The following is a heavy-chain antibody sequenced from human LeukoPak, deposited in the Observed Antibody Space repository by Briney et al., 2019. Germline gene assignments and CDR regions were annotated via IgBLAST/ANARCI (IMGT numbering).Heavy chain of an antibody. J-gene: IGHJ1*01. CDR1: GYTFTCYG. D-gene: IGHD3-9*01. CDR2: ISAYNGNT. Sequence: GASVKVSCKASGYTFTCYGIGWVRQAPGQGLEWMGWISAYNGNTNYAQKLQGRVTLTTDTSTSTAYMELRSLRSDDTAMYYCARSYYDILTGYPSSAEYFQHWGQGTLVTVSS. CDR3: ARSYYDILTGYPSSAEYFQH. V-gene: IGHV1-18*01.